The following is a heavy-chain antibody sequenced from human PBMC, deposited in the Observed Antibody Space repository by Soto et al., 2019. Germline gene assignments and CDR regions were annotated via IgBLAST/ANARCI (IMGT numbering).Heavy chain of an antibody. D-gene: IGHD6-13*01. V-gene: IGHV3-74*01. J-gene: IGHJ4*02. CDR2: INSVGTST. CDR1: GFTFSSYL. Sequence: GGSLRLSCAASGFTFSSYLMHWVRQAPGKGLVWVSRINSVGTSTSYADSVKGRFTISRDNAKNTLYLQMNSLRAEDTAVYYCAYSSTPFDYWGQGTLVTVSS. CDR3: AYSSTPFDY.